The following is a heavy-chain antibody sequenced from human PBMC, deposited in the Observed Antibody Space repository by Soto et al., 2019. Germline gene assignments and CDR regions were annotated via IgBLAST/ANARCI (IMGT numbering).Heavy chain of an antibody. Sequence: SETLSLTCAVYGGSFSGYYWSWIRQPPGKGLEWIGEINHSGSTNYNPSLKSRVTISVDTSKNQFSLKLSSVTAADTAVYYCARARFGESAREYYYGMDVWGQGTTVTVSS. CDR3: ARARFGESAREYYYGMDV. V-gene: IGHV4-34*01. CDR2: INHSGST. J-gene: IGHJ6*02. CDR1: GGSFSGYY. D-gene: IGHD3-10*01.